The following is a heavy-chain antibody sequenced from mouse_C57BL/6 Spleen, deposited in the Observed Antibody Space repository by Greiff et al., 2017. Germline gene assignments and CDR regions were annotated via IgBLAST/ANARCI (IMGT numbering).Heavy chain of an antibody. J-gene: IGHJ3*01. CDR2: VLPGSGNT. Sequence: VQLQQSGAELMKPGASVKLSCKATGYTFPGYWEEWVKQRPGHGLGWIGEVLPGSGNTNYNVKFKGKTTFTAYTSYNTAYMQLRSLTTEDCAIYYCARTYSSSWFAYWPQGALVTVS. CDR3: ARTYSSSWFAY. V-gene: IGHV1-9*01. D-gene: IGHD1-1*01. CDR1: GYTFPGYW.